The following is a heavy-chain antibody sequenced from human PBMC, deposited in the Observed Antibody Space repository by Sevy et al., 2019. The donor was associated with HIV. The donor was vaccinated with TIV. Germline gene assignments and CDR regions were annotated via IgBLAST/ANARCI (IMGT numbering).Heavy chain of an antibody. D-gene: IGHD3-16*01. CDR2: INQDGSQK. CDR3: ARAFDGGTDY. V-gene: IGHV3-7*01. Sequence: GGSLRLSCGASGFTFSTYWMSWVRQAPGKGLEWVANINQDGSQKYYVESVKGRFTISKDNAKNSLYLQMSSLRADDTAVDYCARAFDGGTDYWGQGTMVTVSS. CDR1: GFTFSTYW. J-gene: IGHJ4*02.